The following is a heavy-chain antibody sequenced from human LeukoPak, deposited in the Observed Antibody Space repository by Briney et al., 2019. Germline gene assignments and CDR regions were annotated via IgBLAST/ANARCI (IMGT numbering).Heavy chain of an antibody. D-gene: IGHD3-3*01. Sequence: ASVKVSCKASGYTFTRHYIHWVRQAPGQGPEWLGIINPSGGSTNYAQKVQGRVTMTRDTSTSTVYTELSSLRSEDTAMYYCASWGGEAKHGLWSGPFDYWGQGTLVIVSS. CDR2: INPSGGST. J-gene: IGHJ4*01. CDR3: ASWGGEAKHGLWSGPFDY. CDR1: GYTFTRHY. V-gene: IGHV1-46*01.